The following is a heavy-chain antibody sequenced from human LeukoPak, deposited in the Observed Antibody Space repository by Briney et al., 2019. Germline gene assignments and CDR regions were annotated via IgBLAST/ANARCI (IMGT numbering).Heavy chain of an antibody. V-gene: IGHV5-51*01. D-gene: IGHD3-22*01. CDR2: IYPGDPET. J-gene: IGHJ4*02. CDR1: GYGFTSYW. Sequence: KDGESLKISCKGSGYGFTSYWIGWVRQMPGKGLEWMGIIYPGDPETRYSPSFQGQVTISADKSITTAYLQWSSLKASDTAMYYCARSTSSGHEDYWGQGTPVTVSS. CDR3: ARSTSSGHEDY.